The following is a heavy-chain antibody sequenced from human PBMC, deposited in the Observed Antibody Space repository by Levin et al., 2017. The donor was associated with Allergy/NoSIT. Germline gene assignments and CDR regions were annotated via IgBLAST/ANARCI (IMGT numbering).Heavy chain of an antibody. CDR3: AKALYLGTTVTPGPDY. CDR1: GFTFDDYA. J-gene: IGHJ4*02. CDR2: ISWDGYGT. Sequence: LTGGSLRLSCATFGFTFDDYAMYWVRQPPGKGLEWVSLISWDGYGTYYADSVRGRFTISRDNNKSSLYRQMNRLRTEDSALYYCAKALYLGTTVTPGPDYWGQGTLVSVSS. D-gene: IGHD4-17*01. V-gene: IGHV3-43*01.